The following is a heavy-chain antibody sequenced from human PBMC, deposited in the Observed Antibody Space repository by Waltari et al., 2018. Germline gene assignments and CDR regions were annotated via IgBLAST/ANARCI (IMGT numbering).Heavy chain of an antibody. D-gene: IGHD1-26*01. Sequence: QVQLQQWGAGLLKPSETLSLTCAVYGGSFSGYYWCWIRQPPGKGLEWIGEINHSGSTNYNPSLKGRVTISVDTSKNQFSRRLSSVTAADTGVYYCAKDGRYDAFDIWGQGTMVTVSS. V-gene: IGHV4-34*01. J-gene: IGHJ3*02. CDR3: AKDGRYDAFDI. CDR2: INHSGST. CDR1: GGSFSGYY.